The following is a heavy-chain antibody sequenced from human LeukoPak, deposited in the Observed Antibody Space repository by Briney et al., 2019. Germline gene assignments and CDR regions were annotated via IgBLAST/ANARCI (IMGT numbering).Heavy chain of an antibody. J-gene: IGHJ4*02. CDR1: GFTFTNYW. V-gene: IGHV3-74*01. CDR2: LPPDELGI. Sequence: GGSLRLSCAASGFTFTNYWMHWVRQAPGMGLVWVSRLPPDELGIIYAASVKGRFTVSRDNAKNTVYLQMNNLRVDDTAMYYCVGTIASRGSEYWGQGALVTVSS. CDR3: VGTIASRGSEY. D-gene: IGHD6-6*01.